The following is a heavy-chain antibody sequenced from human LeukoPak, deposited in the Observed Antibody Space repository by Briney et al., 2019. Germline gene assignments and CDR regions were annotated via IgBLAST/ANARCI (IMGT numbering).Heavy chain of an antibody. D-gene: IGHD3-22*01. CDR1: GFTFSSYS. J-gene: IGHJ4*02. Sequence: GGSLRLSCAASGFTFSSYSMNWVRQAPGKGLEWVSYISSSSSTIYYADSVKGRFTISRDNAKNSLYLQMNSLRAEDTAVYYRAVPMDYYDSSGYDYWGQGTLVTVSS. CDR2: ISSSSSTI. V-gene: IGHV3-48*04. CDR3: AVPMDYYDSSGYDY.